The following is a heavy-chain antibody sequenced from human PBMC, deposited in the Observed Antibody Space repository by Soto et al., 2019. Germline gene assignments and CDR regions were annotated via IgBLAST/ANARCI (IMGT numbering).Heavy chain of an antibody. CDR3: ARPRIFGVIISYFDY. Sequence: GGSLRLPCAASGFTFSSYAMSWVRQAPGKGLEWVSALSGSGGSTYYADSVKGRFTISRDNSKNTLYLQMNSLRAEDTAVYYCARPRIFGVIISYFDYWGQGTLVTVSS. V-gene: IGHV3-23*01. CDR1: GFTFSSYA. CDR2: LSGSGGST. J-gene: IGHJ4*02. D-gene: IGHD3-3*02.